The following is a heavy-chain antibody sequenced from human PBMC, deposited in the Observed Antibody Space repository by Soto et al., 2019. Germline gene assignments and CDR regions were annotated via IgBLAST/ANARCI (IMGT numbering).Heavy chain of an antibody. CDR2: INAGNGNT. V-gene: IGHV1-3*01. CDR3: ARDASSTGTGWFDP. Sequence: ASVKVSCKASGYTFTSYAMHWVRQAPGQRLEWMGWINAGNGNTKYSQKFQGRVTITRDTSASTAYMELSSLRSEDTAVYYCARDASSTGTGWFDPWGQGTLVTVSP. D-gene: IGHD2-2*01. J-gene: IGHJ5*02. CDR1: GYTFTSYA.